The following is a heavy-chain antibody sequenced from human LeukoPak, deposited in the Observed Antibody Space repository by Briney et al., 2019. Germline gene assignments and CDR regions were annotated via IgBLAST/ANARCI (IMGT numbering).Heavy chain of an antibody. V-gene: IGHV3-30*04. Sequence: GGSLRLSCAASGFNFSSYAMHWVRQAPGEGLEWVGLISYGGIDKSYADSVKGRFTISRDSSKRTLYLQMNSLRAEDTAMYYCARESWSDSVAFDIWGRGTMVIVSS. CDR3: ARESWSDSVAFDI. J-gene: IGHJ3*02. CDR2: ISYGGIDK. D-gene: IGHD3-3*01. CDR1: GFNFSSYA.